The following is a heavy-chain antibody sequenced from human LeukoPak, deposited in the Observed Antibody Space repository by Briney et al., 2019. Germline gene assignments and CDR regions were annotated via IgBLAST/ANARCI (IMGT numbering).Heavy chain of an antibody. V-gene: IGHV1-46*01. CDR2: INPSGGST. CDR1: GYTFTSYY. D-gene: IGHD7-27*01. J-gene: IGHJ4*02. CDR3: ARDPSGVRFDY. Sequence: ASVKVSCKASGYTFTSYYMHWVRQAPGQGLEWMGIINPSGGSTSYAQKFQGRVTMTRDMSTSTVYMELSSLRSGDTAVYYCARDPSGVRFDYWGQGTLVTVSS.